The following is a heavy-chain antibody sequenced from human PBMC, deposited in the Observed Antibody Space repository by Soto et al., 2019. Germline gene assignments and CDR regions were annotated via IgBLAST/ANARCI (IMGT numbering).Heavy chain of an antibody. CDR2: INPSGGST. D-gene: IGHD4-17*01. CDR3: TRDLQSDYDF. Sequence: QVQLLQSGAEVKKPGASVKVSCKASGYTFTSFYMHWVRQAPGQGLEWMGIINPSGGSTNYAQKFQGRVTMTRDTSTSTVYMELSSLRSEDTAVYYGTRDLQSDYDFWGQGTLVTVSS. V-gene: IGHV1-46*03. J-gene: IGHJ4*02. CDR1: GYTFTSFY.